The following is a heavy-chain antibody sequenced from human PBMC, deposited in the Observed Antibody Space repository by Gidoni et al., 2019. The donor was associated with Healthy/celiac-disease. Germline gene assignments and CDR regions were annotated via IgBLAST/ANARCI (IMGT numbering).Heavy chain of an antibody. V-gene: IGHV4-34*01. CDR3: ARGRAIWRDAFDI. D-gene: IGHD3-9*01. CDR2: INHSGST. J-gene: IGHJ3*02. Sequence: QVQLQQWGAGLLKPSETLSLTCAGYGGSFSGYYWSWIRQPPGKGLGWIGEINHSGSTNYNPSLKSRVTISVDTSKNQFSLKLSSVTAADTAVYYCARGRAIWRDAFDIWGQGTMVTVSS. CDR1: GGSFSGYY.